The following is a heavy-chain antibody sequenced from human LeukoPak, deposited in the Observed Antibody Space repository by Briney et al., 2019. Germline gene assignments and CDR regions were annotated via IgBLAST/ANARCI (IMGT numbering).Heavy chain of an antibody. J-gene: IGHJ4*01. CDR1: GGSINSYY. CDR2: MYYSGGT. Sequence: SETLSLTCTVSGGSINSYYWSWIRQPPGKGLEWIGHMYYSGGTNYNPSLKSRVTISVDTSKDQFSLKLSSVTAADTAVYYCTRRCKDAYTLYCFDYWGHGTLVTVSS. D-gene: IGHD5-24*01. CDR3: TRRCKDAYTLYCFDY. V-gene: IGHV4-59*01.